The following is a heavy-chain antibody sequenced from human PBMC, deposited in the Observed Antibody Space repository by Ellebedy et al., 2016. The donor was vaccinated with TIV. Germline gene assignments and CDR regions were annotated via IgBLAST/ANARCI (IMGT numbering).Heavy chain of an antibody. CDR2: VSERDGRT. J-gene: IGHJ4*02. D-gene: IGHD1/OR15-1a*01. Sequence: PGGSLRLSCVASGFTFSDYVMAWVRQLPGKRLEWVPAVSERDGRTFYADSVKGRFTISRDNSIDTLFLHMHSLRGEDTAVYYCTKRAENRRFFDSWGQGTLVTVSS. V-gene: IGHV3-23*01. CDR3: TKRAENRRFFDS. CDR1: GFTFSDYV.